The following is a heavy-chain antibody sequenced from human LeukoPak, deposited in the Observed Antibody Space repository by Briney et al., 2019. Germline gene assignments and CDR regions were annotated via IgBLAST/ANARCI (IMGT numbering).Heavy chain of an antibody. J-gene: IGHJ4*02. Sequence: ASVKVSCKASGGTFSSYAISWVRQAPGQGLEWMGGIIPMFGTANYAQKFQGRVTITADESTSTAYMELSSLRSEDTAVYYCARDSLGEMYGGRPIEGYYFDYWGQGTLVTVSS. CDR1: GGTFSSYA. CDR3: ARDSLGEMYGGRPIEGYYFDY. D-gene: IGHD3-16*01. V-gene: IGHV1-69*13. CDR2: IIPMFGTA.